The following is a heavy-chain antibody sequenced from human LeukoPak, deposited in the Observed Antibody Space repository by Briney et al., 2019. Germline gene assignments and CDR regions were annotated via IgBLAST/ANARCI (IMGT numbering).Heavy chain of an antibody. V-gene: IGHV4-59*01. CDR3: TAGWNR. Sequence: SETLSLTCTVSGGSISSYYWSCIRQPPGKGLEWIGYIYYSGSTNYNPSLKSRVTIPVDTSKNQFSLKLSSVTAADTAVYYCTAGWNRWGQGTLVTVSS. D-gene: IGHD1-1*01. CDR1: GGSISSYY. J-gene: IGHJ4*02. CDR2: IYYSGST.